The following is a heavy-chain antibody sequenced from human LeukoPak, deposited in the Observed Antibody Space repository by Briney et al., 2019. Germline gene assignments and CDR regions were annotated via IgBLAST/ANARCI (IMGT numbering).Heavy chain of an antibody. D-gene: IGHD3-9*01. CDR2: ISWNSGSI. CDR1: GFTFDDYA. Sequence: GGSLRLSCAASGFTFDDYAMHWVRQAPGKGLEWVSGISWNSGSIGYADSVKGRFTISRDNAKNSLYLQMNSLRAEDTALYYCAKATNYYDILTGYSWGQRTLVTVSS. CDR3: AKATNYYDILTGYS. V-gene: IGHV3-9*01. J-gene: IGHJ4*02.